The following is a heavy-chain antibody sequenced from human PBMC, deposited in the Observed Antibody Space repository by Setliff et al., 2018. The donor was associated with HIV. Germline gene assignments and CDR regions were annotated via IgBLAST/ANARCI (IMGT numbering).Heavy chain of an antibody. CDR2: VHYNGNDK. V-gene: IGHV3-30*02. D-gene: IGHD1-20*01. J-gene: IGHJ4*02. CDR1: GFIFSTYG. CDR3: AKDKGGYNWNYFDY. Sequence: GGSLRLSCAASGFIFSTYGMHWVRQAPGKGLEWVARVHYNGNDKFYVDSVKGRFTISRDNSENTLYLQMDGLRAEDTAVYYCAKDKGGYNWNYFDYWGPGTQVTVSS.